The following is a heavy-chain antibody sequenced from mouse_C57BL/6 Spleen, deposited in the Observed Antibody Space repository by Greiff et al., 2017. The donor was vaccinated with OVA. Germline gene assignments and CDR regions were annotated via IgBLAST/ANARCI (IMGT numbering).Heavy chain of an antibody. CDR3: ASLYGSSSYYFDY. V-gene: IGHV1-74*01. J-gene: IGHJ2*01. CDR1: GYTFTSYW. CDR2: IHPSDSDT. Sequence: QVQLQQPGAEPVKPGASVKVSCKASGYTFTSYWMHWVKQRPGQGLEWIGRIHPSDSDTNYNQKFKGKATLTVDKSSSTAYMQLSSLTSEDSAVYYFASLYGSSSYYFDYWGQGTTLTVSS. D-gene: IGHD1-1*01.